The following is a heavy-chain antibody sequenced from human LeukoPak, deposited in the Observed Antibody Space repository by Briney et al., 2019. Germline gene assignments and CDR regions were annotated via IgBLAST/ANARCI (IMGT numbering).Heavy chain of an antibody. Sequence: PSETLSLTCTVSGVSVSSGSYYWSWIRQPPGKGLEWIGYIYYSGSTNYNPSLKSRVTISVDTSKNQFSLKLSSVTAADTAVYYCTSGPPTGYSYVYWGQGTLVTVSS. CDR2: IYYSGST. J-gene: IGHJ4*02. D-gene: IGHD5-18*01. CDR3: TSGPPTGYSYVY. CDR1: GVSVSSGSYY. V-gene: IGHV4-61*01.